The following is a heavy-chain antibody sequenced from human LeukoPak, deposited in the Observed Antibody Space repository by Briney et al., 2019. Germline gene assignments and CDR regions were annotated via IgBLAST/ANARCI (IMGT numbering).Heavy chain of an antibody. CDR2: IRYDGSNK. Sequence: GGSLRLSCAASGFTFSSYGMHWVRQAPGKGLEWVAFIRYDGSNKYYADSVKGRFTITRDNSKNTLYLQMNSLRAEDTAVYYCAKEGVGVNYFDYWGQGTLVTVSS. CDR3: AKEGVGVNYFDY. V-gene: IGHV3-30*02. D-gene: IGHD3-10*01. CDR1: GFTFSSYG. J-gene: IGHJ4*02.